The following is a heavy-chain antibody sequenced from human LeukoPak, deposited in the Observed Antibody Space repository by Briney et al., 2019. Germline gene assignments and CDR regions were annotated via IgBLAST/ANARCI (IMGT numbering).Heavy chain of an antibody. D-gene: IGHD2-2*01. Sequence: GGSLRLSCAASGFTFSDYYMSWIRQAPGKGLEWISYISSSGTTIYYADSVKGRFTISRDNGKNSLYLQMNSLRAEDTAVYYCARDRYCSGTTCYNWFDPWGQGTLVTVSS. CDR2: ISSSGTTI. CDR1: GFTFSDYY. V-gene: IGHV3-11*01. J-gene: IGHJ5*02. CDR3: ARDRYCSGTTCYNWFDP.